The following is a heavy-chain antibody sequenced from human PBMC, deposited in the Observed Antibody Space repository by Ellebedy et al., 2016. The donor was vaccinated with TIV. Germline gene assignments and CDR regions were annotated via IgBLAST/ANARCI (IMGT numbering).Heavy chain of an antibody. V-gene: IGHV1-18*01. J-gene: IGHJ4*02. CDR1: GYTFTSHG. Sequence: ASVKVSCKTSGYTFTSHGITWVRQAPGQGLEWLGWISAYNGNTNYAQKLQGRVTMTTDTSTSTAYMELRSLRSEDTAVYYCATDSRYSYGYRFNFWGQGTLVIVSS. CDR2: ISAYNGNT. D-gene: IGHD5-18*01. CDR3: ATDSRYSYGYRFNF.